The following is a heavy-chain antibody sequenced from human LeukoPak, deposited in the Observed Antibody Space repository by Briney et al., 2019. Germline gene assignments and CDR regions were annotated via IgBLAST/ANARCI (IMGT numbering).Heavy chain of an antibody. CDR2: IIPIFGTA. J-gene: IGHJ6*03. V-gene: IGHV1-69*05. D-gene: IGHD6-13*01. CDR3: ARRAAAGTVGTYYMDV. CDR1: GGTFSSCA. Sequence: SVKVSCKASGGTFSSCAIIWVRQAPGQGLEWMGGIIPIFGTANYAQKFQGRVTITTDESTSTAYMELSSLRSEDTAVYYCARRAAAGTVGTYYMDVWGKGTTVTVSS.